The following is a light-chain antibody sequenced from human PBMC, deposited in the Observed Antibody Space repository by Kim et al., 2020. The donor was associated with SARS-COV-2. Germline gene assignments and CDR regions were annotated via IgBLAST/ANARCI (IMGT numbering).Light chain of an antibody. CDR3: AAWDDSLSGYVV. J-gene: IGLJ2*01. V-gene: IGLV1-47*01. CDR1: SANIGSNY. Sequence: QSVTISCSGSSANIGSNYVYWYQQLPGTAPKLLIYRNNQRPSGVPDRFSGSKSGTSASLAISGLRSEDEADYYCAAWDDSLSGYVVFGGGTQLTVL. CDR2: RNN.